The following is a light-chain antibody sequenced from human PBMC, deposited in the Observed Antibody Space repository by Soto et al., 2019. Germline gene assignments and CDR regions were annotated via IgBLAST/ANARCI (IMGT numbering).Light chain of an antibody. CDR1: VIGSIS. CDR3: QVWDSSSDHVI. V-gene: IGLV3-21*02. J-gene: IGLJ2*01. CDR2: DDS. Sequence: SYELTQPPSVSVAPGQTASITCGGNVIGSISVHWYQQKPGQAHVLVVFDDSDRPSGIPERFSGSNSRNTATLTISRVEAGDEADYYCQVWDSSSDHVIFGGGTQLTVL.